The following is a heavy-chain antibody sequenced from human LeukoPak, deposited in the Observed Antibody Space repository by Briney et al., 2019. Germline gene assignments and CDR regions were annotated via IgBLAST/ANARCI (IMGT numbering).Heavy chain of an antibody. J-gene: IGHJ4*02. V-gene: IGHV3-30*18. CDR2: ISYDGSNK. D-gene: IGHD6-19*01. CDR3: AKESPTIAVAGTLDY. Sequence: GGSLRLSCAASGFTFSSYGMHWVRQAAGKGLEWVAVISYDGSNKYYADSVKGRFTISRDNSKNTLYLQMNSLRAEDTAVYYCAKESPTIAVAGTLDYWGQGTLVTVSS. CDR1: GFTFSSYG.